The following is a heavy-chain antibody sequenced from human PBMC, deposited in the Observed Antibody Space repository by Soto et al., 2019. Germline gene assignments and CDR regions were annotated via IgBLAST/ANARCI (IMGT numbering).Heavy chain of an antibody. CDR1: GGSISSSSYY. D-gene: IGHD3-10*01. CDR3: ARGGDALYYYGMDV. V-gene: IGHV4-39*01. Sequence: SETLSLTCTVSGGSISSSSYYWGWIRQPPGKGLEWIGSIYYSGSTYYNPSLKSRVTISVDTSKNQFPLKLSSVTAADTAVYYCARGGDALYYYGMDVWGQGTTVTVSS. J-gene: IGHJ6*02. CDR2: IYYSGST.